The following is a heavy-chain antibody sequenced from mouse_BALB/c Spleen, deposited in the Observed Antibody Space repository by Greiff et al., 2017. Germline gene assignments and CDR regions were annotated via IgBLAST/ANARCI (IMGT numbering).Heavy chain of an antibody. CDR1: GYTFTDYE. Sequence: VQLQQSGAELVRPGASVTLSCKASGYTFTDYEMHWVKQTPVHGLEWIGAIDPETGGTAYNQKFKGKATLTADKSSSTAYMELRSLTSEDSAVYYCTRSGVGVYYAMDYWGQGTSVTVSS. J-gene: IGHJ4*01. D-gene: IGHD1-1*01. CDR3: TRSGVGVYYAMDY. V-gene: IGHV1-15*01. CDR2: IDPETGGT.